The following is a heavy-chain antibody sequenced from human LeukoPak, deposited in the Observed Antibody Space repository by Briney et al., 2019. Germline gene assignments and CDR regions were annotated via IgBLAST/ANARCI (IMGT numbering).Heavy chain of an antibody. D-gene: IGHD1-14*01. Sequence: ASVKVSCKASGYTFTGYYMHWVRQAPGQGLEWMGRINPNSGGTNYAQKFQGRVTMTRDTSISTAYMELSRLRSDDTAVYYCARGSRRKDPEFDYWGQGTLVTVSS. V-gene: IGHV1-2*06. CDR1: GYTFTGYY. CDR2: INPNSGGT. CDR3: ARGSRRKDPEFDY. J-gene: IGHJ4*02.